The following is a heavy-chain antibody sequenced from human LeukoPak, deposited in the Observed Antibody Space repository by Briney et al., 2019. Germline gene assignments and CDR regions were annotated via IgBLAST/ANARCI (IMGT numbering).Heavy chain of an antibody. V-gene: IGHV1-24*01. J-gene: IGHJ4*02. Sequence: ASVKVSCKVSGNTLTDLSIHWVRQAPGKGLDWMGGFDPEDAEIIYAEKFQDRVTMTEDPSTDAAYLELSSLRSEDTAVYYCAAEGQWSLVHYFNSWGQGTLVTVSS. CDR3: AAEGQWSLVHYFNS. D-gene: IGHD2-15*01. CDR1: GNTLTDLS. CDR2: FDPEDAEI.